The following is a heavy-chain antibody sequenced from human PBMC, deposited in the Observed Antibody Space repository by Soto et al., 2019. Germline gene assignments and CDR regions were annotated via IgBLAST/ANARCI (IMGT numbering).Heavy chain of an antibody. J-gene: IGHJ6*02. CDR1: GGSFDDFY. Sequence: SETLSLTCAFYGGSFDDFYWSWVRQSPGKGLEWIGEISHDGGTNYSPSLASRISISADTSKNQFSLHLKSVTAADTGLYYCARGQLVWYGDLTPYYRDMDVWGQGTTVTVSS. V-gene: IGHV4-34*01. CDR3: ARGQLVWYGDLTPYYRDMDV. D-gene: IGHD3-10*01. CDR2: ISHDGGT.